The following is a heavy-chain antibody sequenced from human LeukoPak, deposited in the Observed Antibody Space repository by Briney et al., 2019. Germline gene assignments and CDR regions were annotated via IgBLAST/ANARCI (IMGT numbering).Heavy chain of an antibody. CDR3: ARHQLILGYGDYDDRFDY. D-gene: IGHD4-17*01. CDR2: IYYSGST. J-gene: IGHJ4*02. CDR1: GGSISSSSYY. Sequence: SETLSLTCTVSGGSISSSSYYWGWIRHPPGKGLEWIGSIYYSGSTYYNPSLKSRVTISVDTSKNQFSLKLSSVTAADTAVYYCARHQLILGYGDYDDRFDYWGQGTLVTVSS. V-gene: IGHV4-39*01.